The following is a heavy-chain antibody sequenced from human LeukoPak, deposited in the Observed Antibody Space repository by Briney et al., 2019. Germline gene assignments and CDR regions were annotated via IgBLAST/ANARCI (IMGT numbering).Heavy chain of an antibody. Sequence: ASVKVSCKASGYTFTSYGISWVRQAPGHGLEWMGWISAYNGNTNYAQKLQGRVTMTTDTSTSTAYMELRSLRSDDTAVYYCARDSAIFGVVINHDFDYWGQGTLVTVSS. CDR3: ARDSAIFGVVINHDFDY. CDR2: ISAYNGNT. D-gene: IGHD3-3*01. V-gene: IGHV1-18*01. J-gene: IGHJ4*02. CDR1: GYTFTSYG.